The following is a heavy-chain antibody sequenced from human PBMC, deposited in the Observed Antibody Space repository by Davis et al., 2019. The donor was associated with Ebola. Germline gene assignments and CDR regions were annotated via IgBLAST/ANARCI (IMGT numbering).Heavy chain of an antibody. V-gene: IGHV3-74*01. J-gene: IGHJ6*04. Sequence: GESLKISCAASGFTFSSYWMHWVRQAPGKGPRWVAHINYDGRSYADSVKGRFTISRDNAKNTSYLQTNRLRDDDTAVYYCTRNLFPSAMDVWGKGTTVTVSS. CDR2: INYDGR. CDR3: TRNLFPSAMDV. CDR1: GFTFSSYW. D-gene: IGHD3-10*02.